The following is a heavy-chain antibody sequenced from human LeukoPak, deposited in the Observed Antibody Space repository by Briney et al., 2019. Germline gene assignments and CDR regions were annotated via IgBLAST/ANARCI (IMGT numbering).Heavy chain of an antibody. CDR1: GYTFTGYY. J-gene: IGHJ4*02. Sequence: ASVKVSCKASGYTFTGYYMHWVRQAPGQGLEWMGWINPNSGGTNFAQKFQGRVTMTRDTSISTTYMELSRLSSDDTAVYYCARDIHRVGWYDYWGQGSLVTVSS. CDR3: ARDIHRVGWYDY. V-gene: IGHV1-2*02. CDR2: INPNSGGT. D-gene: IGHD6-19*01.